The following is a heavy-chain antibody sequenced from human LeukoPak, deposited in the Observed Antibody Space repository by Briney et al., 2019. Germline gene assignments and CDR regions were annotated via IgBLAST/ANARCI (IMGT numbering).Heavy chain of an antibody. Sequence: SETLSLTCAVSGGSISSGNWWSWVRQSPGKGLEWIGEIFHSGSTNYNPSLKSRLTISLDKSKNQFSLKLSSVTAADTAVYYCARPFYYYMDVWGKGTTVTVSS. CDR1: GGSISSGNW. J-gene: IGHJ6*03. CDR2: IFHSGST. CDR3: ARPFYYYMDV. V-gene: IGHV4-4*02.